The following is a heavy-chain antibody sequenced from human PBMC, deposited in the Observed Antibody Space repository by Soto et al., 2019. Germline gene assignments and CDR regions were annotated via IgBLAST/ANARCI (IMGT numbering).Heavy chain of an antibody. CDR1: GGSFSGYY. V-gene: IGHV4-34*01. CDR2: TYHSGST. Sequence: PETLSHTSAVYGGSFSGYYWSWIRQSPGKGPKWIGSTYHSGSTYDNPTRKRRVTISVDTSKNQSSLKLSSVTAADTALYYCARSYGYPPKYYFGYWGQGTLVTVSS. J-gene: IGHJ4*02. CDR3: ARSYGYPPKYYFGY. D-gene: IGHD5-18*01.